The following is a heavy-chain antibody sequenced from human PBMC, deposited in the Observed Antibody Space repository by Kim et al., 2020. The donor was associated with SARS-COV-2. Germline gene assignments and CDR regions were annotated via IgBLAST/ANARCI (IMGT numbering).Heavy chain of an antibody. CDR3: ARVYPQGSGSLDY. J-gene: IGHJ4*02. D-gene: IGHD3-10*01. Sequence: YNRSLQRRVPISVDTSKNQFSLKLSSVTAADTAVYYCARVYPQGSGSLDYWGQGTLVSVSS. V-gene: IGHV4-59*01.